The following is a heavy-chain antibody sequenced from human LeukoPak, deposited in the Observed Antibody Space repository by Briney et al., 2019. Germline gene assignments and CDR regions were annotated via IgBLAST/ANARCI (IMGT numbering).Heavy chain of an antibody. V-gene: IGHV3-74*01. Sequence: PGGSLRLSCAASGFTFSNYWMHWVPRVPGKGLVWVSRIKSDGSRTTYGDSVRGRFTISRDNAKNTRYLQMDSLRAEDTAVYYCARGRYSSGWPGGDWGQGTLVTVSS. CDR1: GFTFSNYW. D-gene: IGHD6-19*01. CDR3: ARGRYSSGWPGGD. CDR2: IKSDGSRT. J-gene: IGHJ4*02.